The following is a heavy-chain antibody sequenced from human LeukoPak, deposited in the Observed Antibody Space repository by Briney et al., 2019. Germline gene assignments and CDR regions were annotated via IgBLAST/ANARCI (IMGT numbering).Heavy chain of an antibody. J-gene: IGHJ3*02. D-gene: IGHD2-15*01. CDR3: ARDCLSNCSGAFDI. V-gene: IGHV3-21*01. CDR1: GFTFSSYS. CDR2: ISSSSSYI. Sequence: GGSLRLSCAASGFTFSSYSMNWVRQAPGKGLEWVSSISSSSSYIYYADSVKGRFTISRDNAKNSLYLQMNSLRAEDTAVYYCARDCLSNCSGAFDIWGQGTMVTVSS.